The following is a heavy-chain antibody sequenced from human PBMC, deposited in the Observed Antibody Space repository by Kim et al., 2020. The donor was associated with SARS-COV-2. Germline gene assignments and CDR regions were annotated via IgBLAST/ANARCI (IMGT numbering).Heavy chain of an antibody. Sequence: ASVKVSCKASGYIFTSNSIQWVRQAPGQILEWMGWINTATGDVKYSQTFQGRVTFTRDTSASTAYMQFSSLTSEDTALYYCTRDGKSGNFDYWGQGTLVTVSS. V-gene: IGHV1-3*04. D-gene: IGHD1-26*01. J-gene: IGHJ4*02. CDR1: GYIFTSNS. CDR3: TRDGKSGNFDY. CDR2: INTATGDV.